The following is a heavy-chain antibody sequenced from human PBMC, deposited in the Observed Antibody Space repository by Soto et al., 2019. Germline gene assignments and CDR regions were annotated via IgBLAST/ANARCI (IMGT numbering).Heavy chain of an antibody. CDR1: GGSISSYY. Sequence: PSETLSLTCTVSGGSISSYYWSWIRQPPGKGLEWIGYIYYSGSTNYNPSLKSRVTISVDTSKNQFSLKLSSVTAADTAVYYCARVGGQDVLRFSDWSQGWFDTWGQGTLVTVSS. J-gene: IGHJ5*02. CDR2: IYYSGST. CDR3: ARVGGQDVLRFSDWSQGWFDT. D-gene: IGHD3-3*01. V-gene: IGHV4-59*01.